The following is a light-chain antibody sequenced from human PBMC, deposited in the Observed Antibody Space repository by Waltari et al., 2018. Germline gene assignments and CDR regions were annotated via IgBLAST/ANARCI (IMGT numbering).Light chain of an antibody. CDR3: QQFYSIPYT. CDR1: QNLLSSSNNKNF. CDR2: WAS. V-gene: IGKV4-1*01. Sequence: DIVMPQSPSTLPVSLGERATIHCKSCQNLLSSSNNKNFLACFQQRPGQSPKLLIYWASTRQSGVPDRFSGSESGTNFTLTINSLQPEDVALYYCQQFYSIPYTFGQGTKLEIK. J-gene: IGKJ2*01.